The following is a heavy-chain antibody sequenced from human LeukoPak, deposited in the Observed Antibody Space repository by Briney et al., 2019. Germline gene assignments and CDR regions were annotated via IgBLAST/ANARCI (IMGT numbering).Heavy chain of an antibody. D-gene: IGHD3-16*01. CDR3: ARGGRIIQTPPPD. J-gene: IGHJ4*02. V-gene: IGHV3-30-3*01. CDR1: GFTFSSYA. Sequence: QPGRSLRLSCAASGFTFSSYAMHWVRQAPGKGLEWVAVISYDGSNKYYADSVKGRFTISRDNSKNTLYLQMNSLRAEDTAVYYCARGGRIIQTPPPDGGQETLVPVSS. CDR2: ISYDGSNK.